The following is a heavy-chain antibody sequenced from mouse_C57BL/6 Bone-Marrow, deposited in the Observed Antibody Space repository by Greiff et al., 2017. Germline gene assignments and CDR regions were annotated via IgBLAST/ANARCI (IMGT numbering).Heavy chain of an antibody. CDR2: IYPRSGNT. CDR3: AREGRRRGYYFDY. D-gene: IGHD2-12*01. V-gene: IGHV1-81*01. CDR1: GYTFTSYG. J-gene: IGHJ2*01. Sequence: QVQLQQSGAELAMPGASVKLSCKASGYTFTSYGISWVKQRTGPGLEWIGEIYPRSGNTYYNEKFKGKATLTADKSSSTAYMELRSLTSEDSAVYFCAREGRRRGYYFDYWGQGTTLTVSS.